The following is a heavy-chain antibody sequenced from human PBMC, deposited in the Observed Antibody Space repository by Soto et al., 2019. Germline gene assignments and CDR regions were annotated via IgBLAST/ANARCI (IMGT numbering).Heavy chain of an antibody. CDR3: ARIIAAAGRLHYYYGMDV. D-gene: IGHD6-13*01. J-gene: IGHJ6*02. Sequence: PGGSLRLSCSASGFTFSIYAMHWVRQAPGKGLEYVSSISTNGGSTDYADSVKGRFTISRDNSKNTVYLQMSSLRVEDTAVYYCARIIAAAGRLHYYYGMDVWGQGTTVTVSS. CDR2: ISTNGGST. V-gene: IGHV3-64D*06. CDR1: GFTFSIYA.